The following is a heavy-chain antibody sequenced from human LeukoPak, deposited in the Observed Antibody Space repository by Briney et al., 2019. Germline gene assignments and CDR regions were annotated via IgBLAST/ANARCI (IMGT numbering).Heavy chain of an antibody. CDR1: GFTFSSYG. CDR3: ARAPGDDGAFDI. V-gene: IGHV3-30*02. CDR2: IRYDGSNK. D-gene: IGHD3-10*01. Sequence: GGSLRLSCAASGFTFSSYGMHWVRQAPGKGLEWVAFIRYDGSNKYYADSVKGRFTISRDNSKNTLYLQMNSLRAEDTAVYYCARAPGDDGAFDIWGQGTMVTVSS. J-gene: IGHJ3*02.